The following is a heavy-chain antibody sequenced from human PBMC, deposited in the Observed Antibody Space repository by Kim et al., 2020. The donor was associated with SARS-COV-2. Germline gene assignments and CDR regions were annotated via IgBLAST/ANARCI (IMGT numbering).Heavy chain of an antibody. D-gene: IGHD5-12*01. V-gene: IGHV1-18*01. CDR3: ARELGLDGYRHLDY. Sequence: AHKLQGRVTMTTDTSTSTAYMELSSLRSDDSAVYYCARELGLDGYRHLDYWGQGTLVTVSS. J-gene: IGHJ4*02.